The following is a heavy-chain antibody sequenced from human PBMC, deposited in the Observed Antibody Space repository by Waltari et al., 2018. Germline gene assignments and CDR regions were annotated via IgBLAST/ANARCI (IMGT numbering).Heavy chain of an antibody. CDR1: GASFSSYY. V-gene: IGHV4-34*01. J-gene: IGHJ5*02. D-gene: IGHD3-3*01. CDR2: IRHPGNT. CDR3: TRGGNYDFWSHSPFVDP. Sequence: QVQLQQWGAGLLKPSETLSLTCSVFGASFSSYYWGWVRHVPGKGLEWIGQIRHPGNTNYNPSLQSRVAISIDTSRNQFSLRVFSVTAADTGLYFCTRGGNYDFWSHSPFVDPWGQGTQVTVSS.